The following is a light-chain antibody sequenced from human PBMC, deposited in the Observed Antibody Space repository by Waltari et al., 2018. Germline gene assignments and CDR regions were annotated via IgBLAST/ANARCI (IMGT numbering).Light chain of an antibody. V-gene: IGLV2-14*01. CDR2: EVT. CDR3: AAYASANTLL. CDR1: SDEIGNYRH. J-gene: IGLJ2*01. Sequence: QSALTQPASVAGSPGQSITLSLPGNSDEIGNYRHVSWYQQHPGRAPKLILFEVTNRPSGVSDRFSGSKSGNTASLTISGRQTEDEADYYCAAYASANTLLFGGGTQLTVL.